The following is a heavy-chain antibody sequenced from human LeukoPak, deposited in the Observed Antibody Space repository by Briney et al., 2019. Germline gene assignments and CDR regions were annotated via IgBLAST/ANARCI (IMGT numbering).Heavy chain of an antibody. D-gene: IGHD6-13*01. V-gene: IGHV1-18*01. CDR2: ISAYNGNT. Sequence: ASVKVSCKASGYTFTSYGISWVRQAPGQGLEWMGWISAYNGNTNYAQKLQGRVTMTTDTSTSTAYMELRSLRSDDTAVYYCARVPPVTPLSPYSSSKFDPWGQGTLVTVSS. CDR1: GYTFTSYG. CDR3: ARVPPVTPLSPYSSSKFDP. J-gene: IGHJ5*02.